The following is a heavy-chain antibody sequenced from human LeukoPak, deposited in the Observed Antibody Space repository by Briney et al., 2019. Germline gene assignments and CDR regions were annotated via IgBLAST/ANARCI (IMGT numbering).Heavy chain of an antibody. CDR2: ISYDGSNK. V-gene: IGHV3-30*18. CDR3: AKSDPTRIGGYLPLDY. D-gene: IGHD5-12*01. Sequence: GGSLRLSCAASGFTFSSYAMHWVRQAPGKGLEWVAVISYDGSNKYYADSVKGRFTISRDNSKNTLYLQMNSLRAEDTAVYYCAKSDPTRIGGYLPLDYWGQGTLVTVSS. CDR1: GFTFSSYA. J-gene: IGHJ4*02.